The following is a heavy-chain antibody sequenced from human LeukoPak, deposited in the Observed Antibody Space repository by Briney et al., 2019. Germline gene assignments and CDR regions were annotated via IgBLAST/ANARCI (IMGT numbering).Heavy chain of an antibody. D-gene: IGHD5-24*01. CDR2: INPSGGST. J-gene: IGHJ4*02. Sequence: ASVKVSCKASGYTFTSYYMHWVRQAPGQGLEWMGIINPSGGSTSCAQKFQGRVTMTRDTSTSTVYMELSSLRSEDTAVYYCARDPRRDGYNSGHYFDYWGQGTLVTVSS. CDR3: ARDPRRDGYNSGHYFDY. V-gene: IGHV1-46*01. CDR1: GYTFTSYY.